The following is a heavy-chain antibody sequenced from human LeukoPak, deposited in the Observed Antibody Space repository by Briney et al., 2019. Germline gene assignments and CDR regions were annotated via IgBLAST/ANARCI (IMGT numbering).Heavy chain of an antibody. D-gene: IGHD1-1*01. CDR2: IYYSGST. J-gene: IGHJ4*02. V-gene: IGHV4-31*03. Sequence: SQTLSLTCTVSGGSISSGAYYWSWIRQHPGKGLEWIGYIYYSGSTYYDPSLKSRVTISVDTSKNQFSLKLSSVTAADTAVYYCARRQLSHPRCFDYWGQGTLVTVSS. CDR3: ARRQLSHPRCFDY. CDR1: GGSISSGAYY.